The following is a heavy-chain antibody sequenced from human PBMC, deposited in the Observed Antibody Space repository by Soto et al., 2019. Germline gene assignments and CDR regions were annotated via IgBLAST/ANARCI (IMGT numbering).Heavy chain of an antibody. CDR2: IIPFFGTA. V-gene: IGHV1-69*13. D-gene: IGHD4-17*01. Sequence: SVKVSCKASGGTFSTFGISWVRQAPGQGLEWMGGIIPFFGTARYSQKFEDRITITADESTNTGYMDLRSLTSEDTAIYYCAKSAPMDAGDKYYYDFWGQGALVTVSS. CDR3: AKSAPMDAGDKYYYDF. CDR1: GGTFSTFG. J-gene: IGHJ4*02.